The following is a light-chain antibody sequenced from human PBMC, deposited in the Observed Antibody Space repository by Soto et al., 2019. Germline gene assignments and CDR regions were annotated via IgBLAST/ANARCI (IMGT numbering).Light chain of an antibody. Sequence: IQMTQSPSSLSASVGDRVTISCRTGQSISTYLNWYQQKPGKAPNLLIYAASTLQRGVPSRFSGSGSGTDFTLTISSLQAEDFATYYCQQSSRTPVTFGQGTRPEIK. CDR1: QSISTY. J-gene: IGKJ5*01. V-gene: IGKV1-39*01. CDR2: AAS. CDR3: QQSSRTPVT.